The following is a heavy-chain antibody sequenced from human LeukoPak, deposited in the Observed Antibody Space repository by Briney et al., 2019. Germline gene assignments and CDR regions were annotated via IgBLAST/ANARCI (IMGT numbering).Heavy chain of an antibody. CDR3: VSQSYSGSDNYYFHY. J-gene: IGHJ4*02. D-gene: IGHD1-26*01. V-gene: IGHV3-23*01. Sequence: PGGSLRLSCVTSGFIFTTYAMTWVRQAPGKGVEWGSIISGSGERAYYADSVKGRFTVSRDNSKNTLYLQMKSLRAEDTAVYYCVSQSYSGSDNYYFHYWGQGTLVAVSS. CDR1: GFIFTTYA. CDR2: ISGSGERA.